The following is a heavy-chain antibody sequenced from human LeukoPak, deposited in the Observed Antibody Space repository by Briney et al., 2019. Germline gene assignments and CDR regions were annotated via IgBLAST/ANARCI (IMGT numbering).Heavy chain of an antibody. J-gene: IGHJ5*02. CDR2: IYYSGST. D-gene: IGHD3-10*01. CDR1: GGSISSGGYY. V-gene: IGHV4-31*03. CDR3: ARGKQGPLREYYYGSGSQSNWFDP. Sequence: SETLSLTCTVSGGSISSGGYYWSWIRQHPGKGLEWIGYIYYSGSTYYNPSLKSRVTISVDTSKNQFSLKLSSVTAADTAVYYCARGKQGPLREYYYGSGSQSNWFDPWGQGTLVTVSS.